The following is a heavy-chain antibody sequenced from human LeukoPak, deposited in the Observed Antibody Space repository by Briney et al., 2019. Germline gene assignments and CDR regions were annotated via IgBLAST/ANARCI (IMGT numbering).Heavy chain of an antibody. CDR1: GYTLRELS. J-gene: IGHJ6*03. Sequence: ASVKVSCKVSGYTLRELSMHWVRQVPAKGLQWMGVFGPEDDDLIIAQKFQGRPTMTEDTSTATAYMELRRLTSEDTAMYYCATGHCNTSSCYYYYMDVWGKGTTVTVSS. CDR3: ATGHCNTSSCYYYYMDV. D-gene: IGHD2/OR15-2a*01. V-gene: IGHV1-24*01. CDR2: FGPEDDDL.